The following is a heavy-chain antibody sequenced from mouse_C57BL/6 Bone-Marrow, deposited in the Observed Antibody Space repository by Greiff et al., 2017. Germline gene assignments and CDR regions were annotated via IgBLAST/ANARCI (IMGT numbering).Heavy chain of an antibody. CDR3: ARKRGTTVVSYWYFDV. V-gene: IGHV1-7*01. CDR1: GYTFTSYW. CDR2: INPSSGYT. Sequence: VQLQQSGAELAKPGASVKLSCKASGYTFTSYWMHWVKQRPGQGLEWIGYINPSSGYTKYNQKFKDKAILTADKSSSTAYMQLSSLTYEDSAVYYCARKRGTTVVSYWYFDVGGTGTTVTVSS. D-gene: IGHD1-1*01. J-gene: IGHJ1*03.